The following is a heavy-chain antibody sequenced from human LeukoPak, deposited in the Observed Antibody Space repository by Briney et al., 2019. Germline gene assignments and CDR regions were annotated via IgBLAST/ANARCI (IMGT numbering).Heavy chain of an antibody. CDR2: IYYSGST. Sequence: SETLSLTCTVSGGSISSGDYYWSWIRQPPGKGLEWIGYIYYSGSTYYNPSLKSRDTISVDTSKNQFSLKLSSVTAADTAVYYCARVPSSLYCSGGSCYTFDYWGQGTLVTVPS. J-gene: IGHJ4*02. CDR1: GGSISSGDYY. V-gene: IGHV4-30-4*01. D-gene: IGHD2-15*01. CDR3: ARVPSSLYCSGGSCYTFDY.